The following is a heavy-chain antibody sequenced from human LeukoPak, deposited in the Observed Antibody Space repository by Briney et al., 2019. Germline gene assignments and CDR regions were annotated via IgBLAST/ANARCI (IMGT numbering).Heavy chain of an antibody. J-gene: IGHJ6*04. Sequence: EGSLRLSCAVSGFTFSTHSMNWVRQAPGKGLEWVSYIISSSNTIYYADSVKGRFTISRDNAKNSLYLQMNSLRAEDTAVYYCARAVGHGSGSPRMDVWGKGTTVTVSS. V-gene: IGHV3-48*01. CDR2: IISSSNTI. CDR3: ARAVGHGSGSPRMDV. D-gene: IGHD3-10*01. CDR1: GFTFSTHS.